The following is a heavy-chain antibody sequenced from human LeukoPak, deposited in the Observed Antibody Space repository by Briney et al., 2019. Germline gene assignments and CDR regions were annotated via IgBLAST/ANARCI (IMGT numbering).Heavy chain of an antibody. Sequence: SSETLSLTCTVSGGSISSGGYSWSWIRQPPGKGLEWIGYIYHSGSTYYNPSLKSRVTISVDRSKNQFSLKLSSVTAADTAVYYCARDGGYSSSSCGQGTLVTVSS. CDR1: GGSISSGGYS. V-gene: IGHV4-30-2*01. J-gene: IGHJ5*02. D-gene: IGHD6-6*01. CDR3: ARDGGYSSSS. CDR2: IYHSGST.